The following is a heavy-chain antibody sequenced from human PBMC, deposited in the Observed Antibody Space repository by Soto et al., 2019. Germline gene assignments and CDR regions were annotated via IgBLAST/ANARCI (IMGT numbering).Heavy chain of an antibody. V-gene: IGHV3-66*01. Sequence: DVQLVESGGGLVLRGESLRLSCAASGFTVGSAYMSWVRQAPGKGLEWVAGIYSGSNTYYADSVKGRFTISRDTSKNRLYLQMNSLRAEDAAIYYCARDPWVGDIGDYRGQGTLVTVSS. CDR3: ARDPWVGDIGDY. CDR1: GFTVGSAY. D-gene: IGHD4-17*01. CDR2: IYSGSNT. J-gene: IGHJ4*02.